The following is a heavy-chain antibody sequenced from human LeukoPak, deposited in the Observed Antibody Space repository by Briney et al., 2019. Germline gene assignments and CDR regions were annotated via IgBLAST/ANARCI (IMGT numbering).Heavy chain of an antibody. D-gene: IGHD3-22*01. Sequence: GGSLRLSCAASGFTFSSYAMSWVRQAPGKGLEWVSAISGSGGSTYYADSVKGRFTISRDNSKNKLYLQMNSLRAEDTAVYYCAKGDYDSSGYIDYWGQGTLVTVSS. CDR3: AKGDYDSSGYIDY. V-gene: IGHV3-23*01. CDR1: GFTFSSYA. J-gene: IGHJ4*02. CDR2: ISGSGGST.